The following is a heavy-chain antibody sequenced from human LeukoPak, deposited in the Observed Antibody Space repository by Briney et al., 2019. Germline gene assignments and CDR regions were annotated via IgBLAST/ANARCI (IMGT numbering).Heavy chain of an antibody. Sequence: GGSLRLSCAASGFTFSTYGMNWVRRAPGKGLEWVSYISRSSSTIDYADSVKGRFTISRDNAKNSLYLQMNSLRAEDTAVYYCAKSGNSPENYYYMDVWGKGTTVTVSS. CDR2: ISRSSSTI. J-gene: IGHJ6*03. V-gene: IGHV3-48*01. CDR3: AKSGNSPENYYYMDV. CDR1: GFTFSTYG. D-gene: IGHD3-10*01.